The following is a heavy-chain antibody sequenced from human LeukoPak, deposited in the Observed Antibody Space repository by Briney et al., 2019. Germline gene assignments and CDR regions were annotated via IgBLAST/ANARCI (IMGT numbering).Heavy chain of an antibody. D-gene: IGHD3-10*01. Sequence: GASVKVSCKASGYTFTSYGISWVRQAPGQGLEWMGWISAYNGNTNYAQKLQGRVTMTTDTSTSTAYMELRSLRSDDPAVYYCAREIKGGTMVRGTLYYYYYGMDVWGQGTTVTVSS. CDR3: AREIKGGTMVRGTLYYYYYGMDV. J-gene: IGHJ6*02. CDR1: GYTFTSYG. CDR2: ISAYNGNT. V-gene: IGHV1-18*01.